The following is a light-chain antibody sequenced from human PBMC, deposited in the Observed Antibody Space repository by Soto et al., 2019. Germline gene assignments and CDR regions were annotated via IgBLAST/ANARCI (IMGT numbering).Light chain of an antibody. J-gene: IGKJ3*01. CDR1: QGISSY. CDR2: AAS. Sequence: DIQLTQSPSFLSASVGDRVTITCRASQGISSYLAWYQQKPGKAPKLLIYAASTLQSGVPSRFSGSGSGTEFTLTISSLQPEDFATYYCQQLNSYTKGFGPGTKVDIK. V-gene: IGKV1-9*01. CDR3: QQLNSYTKG.